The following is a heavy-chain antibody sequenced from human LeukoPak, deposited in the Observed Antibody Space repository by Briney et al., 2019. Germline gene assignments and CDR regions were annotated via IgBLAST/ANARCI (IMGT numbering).Heavy chain of an antibody. CDR1: GFTFSSSW. J-gene: IGHJ4*02. CDR3: ARDARYDFWSGYYQEVNFDY. D-gene: IGHD3-3*01. V-gene: IGHV3-7*01. CDR2: IKQDGSEK. Sequence: GGSLRLSCAASGFTFSSSWMSWVRQAPGKGLEWVANIKQDGSEKNYVDSVKGRFTISRDNAKNSLYLQMNSLRAEDTAVYYCARDARYDFWSGYYQEVNFDYRGQGTLVTVSS.